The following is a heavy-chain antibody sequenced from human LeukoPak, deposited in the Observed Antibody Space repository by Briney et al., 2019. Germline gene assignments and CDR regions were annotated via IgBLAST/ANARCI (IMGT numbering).Heavy chain of an antibody. CDR3: ARANSSSWKDGAFDI. CDR1: GFTFSSYD. CDR2: IGTAGDT. D-gene: IGHD6-13*01. V-gene: IGHV3-13*04. Sequence: GGSLRLSCAASGFTFSSYDMHCVRQATGKGLEWVSAIGTAGDTSYPGSVKGRFTISRENAKNSLYLQMNSLRAGDTAVYYCARANSSSWKDGAFDIWGQGTMVTVSS. J-gene: IGHJ3*02.